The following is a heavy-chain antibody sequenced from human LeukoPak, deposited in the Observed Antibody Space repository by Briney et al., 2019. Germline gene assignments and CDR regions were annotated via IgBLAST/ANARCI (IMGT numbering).Heavy chain of an antibody. CDR3: ARDSQGGVAVAGTFDY. J-gene: IGHJ4*02. CDR2: TKQDGSEK. V-gene: IGHV3-7*01. D-gene: IGHD6-19*01. Sequence: GGSLRLSCAASGFTSSSYWMSWVRQAPGKGLEWVANTKQDGSEKYYVDSVKGRFTISRDNAKNSLYLQMNSLRAEDTAVYYCARDSQGGVAVAGTFDYWGQGTLVTVSS. CDR1: GFTSSSYW.